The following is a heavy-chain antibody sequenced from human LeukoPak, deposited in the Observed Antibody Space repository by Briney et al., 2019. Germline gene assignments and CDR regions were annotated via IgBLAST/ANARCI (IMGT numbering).Heavy chain of an antibody. CDR1: GYTFTSYG. CDR3: ARDSGYSYGDNWFDP. J-gene: IGHJ5*02. D-gene: IGHD5-18*01. Sequence: ASVKVSCKASGYTFTSYGISWVRQAPGQGLERMGWISAYNGNTNYAQKLQGRVTMTTDTSTSTAYMELRSLRSDDTAVYYCARDSGYSYGDNWFDPWGQGTLVTVSS. V-gene: IGHV1-18*01. CDR2: ISAYNGNT.